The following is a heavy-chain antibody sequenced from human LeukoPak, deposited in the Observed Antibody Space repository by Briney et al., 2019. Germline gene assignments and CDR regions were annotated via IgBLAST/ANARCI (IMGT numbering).Heavy chain of an antibody. V-gene: IGHV1-69*13. CDR3: ARDHSSSWWGAAYYYYGMDV. CDR1: GGTFSSYA. D-gene: IGHD6-13*01. CDR2: IIPVFGTA. Sequence: SVKVSCKASGGTFSSYAISWVRQAPGQGLEWMGGIIPVFGTANYAQKFQGRVTITADESTSTAYMELSSLRSEDTAVYYCARDHSSSWWGAAYYYYGMDVWGQGTTVTVSS. J-gene: IGHJ6*02.